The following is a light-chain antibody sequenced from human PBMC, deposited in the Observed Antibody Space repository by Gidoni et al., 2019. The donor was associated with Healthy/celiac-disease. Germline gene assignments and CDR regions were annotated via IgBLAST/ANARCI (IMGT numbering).Light chain of an antibody. CDR1: QSVSSSY. J-gene: IGKJ5*01. Sequence: EIVLTQSPGTLSLSPGERATLSCRASQSVSSSYLALYQQKPGQAPRLLIYGASSRATGIPDSFSGSGSGTDFTLTISRLEPEDFAVYYCQQYGSSPPITFGQXTRLEIK. V-gene: IGKV3-20*01. CDR3: QQYGSSPPIT. CDR2: GAS.